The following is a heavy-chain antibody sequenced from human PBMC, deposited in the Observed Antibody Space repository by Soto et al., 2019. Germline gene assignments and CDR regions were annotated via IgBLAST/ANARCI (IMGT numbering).Heavy chain of an antibody. CDR2: IDSGGST. J-gene: IGHJ5*02. Sequence: GWSLRLSCAVSGFTVSTNYMSWVRHAPGKGLEWVAVIDSGGSTSYADSVKGRFTISRDNSKNTLYIQMSSLRAEDTAVYYCATGGTYTAHDHWGQGALATVSA. CDR1: GFTVSTNY. D-gene: IGHD1-1*01. V-gene: IGHV3-53*01. CDR3: ATGGTYTAHDH.